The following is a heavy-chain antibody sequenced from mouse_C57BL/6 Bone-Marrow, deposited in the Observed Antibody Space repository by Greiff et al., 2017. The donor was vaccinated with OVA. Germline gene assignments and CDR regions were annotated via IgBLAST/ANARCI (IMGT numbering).Heavy chain of an antibody. CDR1: GFSLTSYG. CDR2: IWRGGST. CDR3: AKRNYGSDWYFDV. D-gene: IGHD1-1*01. V-gene: IGHV2-5*01. J-gene: IGHJ1*03. Sequence: VKLVESGPGLVQPSQSLSITCTVSGFSLTSYGVHWVRQSPGKGLEWLGVIWRGGSTDYNAAFMSRLSITKDNSKSQVFFKMNSLQADDTAIYYCAKRNYGSDWYFDVWGTGTTVTVSS.